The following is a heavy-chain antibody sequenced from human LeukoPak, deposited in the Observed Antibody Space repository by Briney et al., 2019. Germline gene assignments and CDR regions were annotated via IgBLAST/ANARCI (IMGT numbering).Heavy chain of an antibody. D-gene: IGHD5/OR15-5a*01. V-gene: IGHV3-11*05. Sequence: PGGSLRLSCAGSGFVFSDFYINWIRHSPGKGLEWLAYISPDGSYTTYGDSVKGRFVISRDNAKNSVSLQMNSLRVADTAVYFCASDQVSGVFDYWGQGARVTIS. J-gene: IGHJ4*02. CDR2: ISPDGSYT. CDR3: ASDQVSGVFDY. CDR1: GFVFSDFY.